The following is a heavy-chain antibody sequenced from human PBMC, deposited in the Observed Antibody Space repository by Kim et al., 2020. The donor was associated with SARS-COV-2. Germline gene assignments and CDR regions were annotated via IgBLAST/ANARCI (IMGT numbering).Heavy chain of an antibody. V-gene: IGHV3-30*03. J-gene: IGHJ5*01. CDR3: AIDPGDFCTFNWFDT. Sequence: GGSLRLSCAASGFTFSSYGMHWVRQAPGKGLEWVAVISYDGSTKYYADSVKGRFTISRDTSKNTLSLQMNSLRAEDTALYYCAIDPGDFCTFNWFDTWG. D-gene: IGHD3-3*01. CDR2: ISYDGSTK. CDR1: GFTFSSYG.